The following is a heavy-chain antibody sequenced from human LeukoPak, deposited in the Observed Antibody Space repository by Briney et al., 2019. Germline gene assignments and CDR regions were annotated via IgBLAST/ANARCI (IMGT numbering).Heavy chain of an antibody. V-gene: IGHV4-39*01. CDR2: IYYSGST. CDR3: AGAVVRLWYFDL. Sequence: SETLSLTCTVSGGSISSSTYYWGLIRQPPGKGLEWIGSIYYSGSTYYNPSLKSRVTISVDTSKNQFSLKLSSVTAADTAVYYCAGAVVRLWYFDLWGRGTLVTVSS. CDR1: GGSISSSTYY. J-gene: IGHJ2*01. D-gene: IGHD3-10*02.